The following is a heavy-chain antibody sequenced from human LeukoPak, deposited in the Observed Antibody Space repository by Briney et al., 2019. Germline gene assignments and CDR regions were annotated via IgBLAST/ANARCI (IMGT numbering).Heavy chain of an antibody. CDR2: INHSGST. J-gene: IGHJ4*02. Sequence: SETLSLTCAVYGGSFSGYYWSWIRQPPGKGLEWIGEINHSGSTNYNPSLKSRVTISVDTSKNQFSLKLSSVTAADTAVYYCARDISSLSRYFDCWGQGTLVTVSS. CDR1: GGSFSGYY. D-gene: IGHD3-16*02. V-gene: IGHV4-34*01. CDR3: ARDISSLSRYFDC.